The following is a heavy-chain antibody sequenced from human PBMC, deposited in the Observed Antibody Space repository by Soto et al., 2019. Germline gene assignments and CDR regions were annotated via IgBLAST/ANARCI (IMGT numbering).Heavy chain of an antibody. J-gene: IGHJ5*01. V-gene: IGHV3-30-3*01. D-gene: IGHD3-10*01. Sequence: QVQLVESGGGVVQPGRSLRLSCAASGFTFSSYAMHWFRQVPGKGLEWLAVISFYGSSDFYMDSVKGSFTIYSDNSNNTLFFQKTSLRAGDTALYFCARDASRRMVRGITHLNWFNSWGQGTLLTVSS. CDR1: GFTFSSYA. CDR2: ISFYGSSD. CDR3: ARDASRRMVRGITHLNWFNS.